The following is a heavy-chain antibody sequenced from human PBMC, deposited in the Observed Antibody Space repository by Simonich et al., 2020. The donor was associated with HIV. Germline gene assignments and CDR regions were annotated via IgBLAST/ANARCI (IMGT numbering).Heavy chain of an antibody. V-gene: IGHV4-34*01. Sequence: QVQLQQWGAGLLKPSETLSLTCAVYGGSSSGYYCSWIRQPPGKGLEWIGDINDSGSPNDSPSLKGRVTISLDTSKNQFSLKLSSVTAADTAVYYCARHSGYADAFDIWGQGTMITVSS. CDR1: GGSSSGYY. CDR2: INDSGSP. J-gene: IGHJ3*02. CDR3: ARHSGYADAFDI. D-gene: IGHD5-12*01.